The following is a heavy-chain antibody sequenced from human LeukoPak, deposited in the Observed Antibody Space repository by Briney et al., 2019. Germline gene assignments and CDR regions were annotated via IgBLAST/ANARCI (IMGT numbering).Heavy chain of an antibody. Sequence: GGSLRLSCAVSGFTFSSYWMHWVRQAPGRGLVWVSGINSDGSFTTYADSVKGRFTISRDNAKNTLYLQMNSLRAEDTAVYYCARGDGYGYISWGQGTLVTVSS. V-gene: IGHV3-74*01. J-gene: IGHJ5*02. D-gene: IGHD5-18*01. CDR1: GFTFSSYW. CDR2: INSDGSFT. CDR3: ARGDGYGYIS.